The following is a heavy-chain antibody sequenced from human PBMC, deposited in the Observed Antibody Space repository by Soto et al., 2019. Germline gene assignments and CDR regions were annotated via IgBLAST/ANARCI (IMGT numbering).Heavy chain of an antibody. CDR1: GGSISHYY. J-gene: IGHJ5*02. CDR2: IFYSGNS. CDR3: ARFLLYDILTGLLGVEKLGGWFDP. Sequence: SETLSLTCSVSGGSISHYYWSWIRQSPGKGLEWIGFIFYSGNSNYNPSLKSRVSMSVDMSKNQFSLKLTSVTAADTAMYYCARFLLYDILTGLLGVEKLGGWFDPWGQGTLVTVSS. D-gene: IGHD3-9*01. V-gene: IGHV4-59*01.